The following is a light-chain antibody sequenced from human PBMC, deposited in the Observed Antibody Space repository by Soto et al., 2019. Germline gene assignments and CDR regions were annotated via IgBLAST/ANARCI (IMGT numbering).Light chain of an antibody. CDR1: NRDVCIYDF. Sequence: QSVLTQPASVSGTPGQSITISCTGSNRDVCIYDFVSWYQHHPGRAPKLIVSEVSHRPSGVSNRFSGSKSGNTASLTISGLQSEDEADYHCISYTSDDVRYVFGTGTKVTVL. CDR3: ISYTSDDVRYV. V-gene: IGLV2-14*01. J-gene: IGLJ1*01. CDR2: EVS.